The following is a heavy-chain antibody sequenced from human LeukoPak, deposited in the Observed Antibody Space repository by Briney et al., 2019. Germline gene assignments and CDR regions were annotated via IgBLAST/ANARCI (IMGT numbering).Heavy chain of an antibody. J-gene: IGHJ3*02. CDR3: ATAYSRDLRDDDAFDI. V-gene: IGHV1-24*01. Sequence: EASVKVSCKASGGTFSSYAISWVRQAPGQGLEWMGGFDPEDGETIYAQKFQGRVTMTEDTSTDTAYMELSSLRSEDTAVYYCATAYSRDLRDDDAFDIWGQGTMVTVSS. CDR1: GGTFSSYA. CDR2: FDPEDGET. D-gene: IGHD5/OR15-5a*01.